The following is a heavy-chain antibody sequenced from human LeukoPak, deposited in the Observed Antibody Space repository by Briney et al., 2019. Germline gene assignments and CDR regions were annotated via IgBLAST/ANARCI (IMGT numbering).Heavy chain of an antibody. CDR1: GGSISSYY. J-gene: IGHJ4*02. D-gene: IGHD2-2*01. CDR2: IYTSGST. V-gene: IGHV4-4*07. Sequence: SETLSLTCTVSGGSISSYYWSWIRQPAGKGLEWIGRIYTSGSTNYNPSLKSRVTMSVNTSKNQFSLKLSSVTAADTAVYYCARDPIYCSSTGCPSSDWGQGTLVTVSS. CDR3: ARDPIYCSSTGCPSSD.